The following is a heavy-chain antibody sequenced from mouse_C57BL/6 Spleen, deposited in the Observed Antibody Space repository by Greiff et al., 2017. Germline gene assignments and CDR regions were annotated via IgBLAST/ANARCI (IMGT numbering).Heavy chain of an antibody. CDR1: GYTFTSYW. CDR3: ARGGLRRTYWYFDV. CDR2: IDPSDSYT. Sequence: QVQLQQPGAELVMPGASVKLSCKASGYTFTSYWMHWVQQRPGQGLEWIGEIDPSDSYTNYNQKFKGKSTLTVDKSSSTAYMQLSSLTSADSAVYDCARGGLRRTYWYFDVWGTGTTVTVSS. J-gene: IGHJ1*03. D-gene: IGHD2-4*01. V-gene: IGHV1-69*01.